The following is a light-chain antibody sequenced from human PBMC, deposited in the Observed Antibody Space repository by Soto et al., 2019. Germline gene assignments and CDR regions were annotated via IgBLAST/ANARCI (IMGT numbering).Light chain of an antibody. CDR3: QHYNNWPPWT. CDR2: DAS. J-gene: IGKJ1*01. Sequence: ETVMTQSPATLSVSPGERVTLSCRASQSVSSNLAWYQQRPGQAPRLLIYDASTRAPGIPARFGGSGSETELTLTISSLQSEDFAVYYCQHYNNWPPWTFGQGTKVEVK. CDR1: QSVSSN. V-gene: IGKV3-15*01.